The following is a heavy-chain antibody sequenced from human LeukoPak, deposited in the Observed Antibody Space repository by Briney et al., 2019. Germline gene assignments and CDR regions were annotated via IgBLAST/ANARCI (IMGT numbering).Heavy chain of an antibody. CDR3: ARGANTMVRGVIIRRAFDY. J-gene: IGHJ4*02. V-gene: IGHV4-34*01. CDR1: GGSFSGYY. Sequence: SETLSLTCAVYGGSFSGYYWSWIRQPPGKGLEWIGEINHSGSTNYNPSLKSRVTISVHTSKNQFSLKLSSVTAADTAVYYCARGANTMVRGVIIRRAFDYWGQGTLVTVSS. D-gene: IGHD3-10*01. CDR2: INHSGST.